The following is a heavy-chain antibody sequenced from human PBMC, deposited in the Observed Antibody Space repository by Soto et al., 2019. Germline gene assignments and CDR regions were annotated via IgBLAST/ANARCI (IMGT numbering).Heavy chain of an antibody. CDR1: GGSISSSSYY. CDR2: IYYSGST. Sequence: PSETLSLTCTVSGGSISSSSYYWGWIRQPPGKGLEWIGSIYYSGSTYYNPSPKSRVTISVDTSKNQFSLKLSSVTAADTAVYYCARWGIAVAGTDMAAFDIWGQGTMVTVSS. J-gene: IGHJ3*02. CDR3: ARWGIAVAGTDMAAFDI. V-gene: IGHV4-39*01. D-gene: IGHD6-19*01.